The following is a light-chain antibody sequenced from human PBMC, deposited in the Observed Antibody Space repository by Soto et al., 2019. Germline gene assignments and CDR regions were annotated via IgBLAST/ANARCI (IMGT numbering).Light chain of an antibody. J-gene: IGKJ1*01. V-gene: IGKV3-15*01. CDR3: QQYNKWPRT. CDR1: QSVSSD. Sequence: EIVLTQSPVTLSLSPGERATLSCRASQSVSSDLAWYHQKPGQAPRLLIYGASTRATGIPARFSGSGSGTELTLTINSLQSEDFAVYYCQQYNKWPRTFGQGTKVDI. CDR2: GAS.